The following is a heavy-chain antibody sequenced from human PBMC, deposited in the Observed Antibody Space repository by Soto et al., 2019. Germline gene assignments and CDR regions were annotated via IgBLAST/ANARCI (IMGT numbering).Heavy chain of an antibody. CDR3: ASSYGRDPFDI. V-gene: IGHV4-59*01. J-gene: IGHJ3*02. Sequence: QVQLQESGPGLVKPSETLSLTCTVSGDSISSYSWSWIRQPPGNGLEWIGYISYSGNTNYNPSLKSRVTISVDMSNNQFSLKLSSLTAADTAVYYCASSYGRDPFDIWGQGTMVTVSS. D-gene: IGHD4-17*01. CDR2: ISYSGNT. CDR1: GDSISSYS.